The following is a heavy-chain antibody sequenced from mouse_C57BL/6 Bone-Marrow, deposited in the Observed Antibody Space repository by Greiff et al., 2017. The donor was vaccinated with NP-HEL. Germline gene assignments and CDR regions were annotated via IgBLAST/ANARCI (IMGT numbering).Heavy chain of an antibody. CDR1: GYTLTSYW. Sequence: QVQLQQSGAELVKPGASVKLSCKASGYTLTSYWMHWVKQRPGQGLEWIGMIHPNSGSTNYNEKFKSKATLTVDKSSSTAYMQLSSLTSEDSAVYYCARGLLWLRRRDYYAMDYWGQGTSVTVSS. CDR2: IHPNSGST. V-gene: IGHV1-64*01. D-gene: IGHD2-2*01. CDR3: ARGLLWLRRRDYYAMDY. J-gene: IGHJ4*01.